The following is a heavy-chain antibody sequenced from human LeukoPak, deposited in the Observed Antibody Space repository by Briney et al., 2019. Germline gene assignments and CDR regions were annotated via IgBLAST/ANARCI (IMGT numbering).Heavy chain of an antibody. Sequence: ASVKVSCKASGYTFTAYYVHWVRQAPGQGLEWMGWITPNSGGTKYAQKFQGGVTMTRDTSISTVYMELSGLRSDDTAVYYCARGFRLSAIEDWFDPWGQGTLVTVSS. CDR3: ARGFRLSAIEDWFDP. CDR1: GYTFTAYY. J-gene: IGHJ5*02. D-gene: IGHD2-2*02. V-gene: IGHV1-2*02. CDR2: ITPNSGGT.